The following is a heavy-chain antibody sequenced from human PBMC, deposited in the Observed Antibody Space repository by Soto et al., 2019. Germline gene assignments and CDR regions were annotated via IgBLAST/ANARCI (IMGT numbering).Heavy chain of an antibody. CDR1: GGSFSGYY. J-gene: IGHJ5*02. CDR3: ARSKDCGGDCYSGWFDP. CDR2: INHSGST. D-gene: IGHD2-21*02. V-gene: IGHV4-34*01. Sequence: SETLSLTCAVYGGSFSGYYWSWILQPPGKGLEWIGEINHSGSTNYNPSLKSRVTISIDTSKNQFSLKLSSVTAADTAVYYCARSKDCGGDCYSGWFDPWGQGTLVTVSS.